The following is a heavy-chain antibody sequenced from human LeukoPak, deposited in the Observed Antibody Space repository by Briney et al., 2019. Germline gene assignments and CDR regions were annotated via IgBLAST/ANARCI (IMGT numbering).Heavy chain of an antibody. V-gene: IGHV3-33*06. J-gene: IGHJ3*02. CDR2: IWYDGSNK. D-gene: IGHD3-10*01. CDR3: AKDQEKEPGSGAFDI. CDR1: GFTFSSYG. Sequence: GGSLRLSCAASGFTFSSYGMHWVRQAPGKGLEWVAVIWYDGSNKYYADSVKGRFTISRDNSKNTLYLQMNSLRAEDTAVYYWAKDQEKEPGSGAFDIWGQGTMVTVSS.